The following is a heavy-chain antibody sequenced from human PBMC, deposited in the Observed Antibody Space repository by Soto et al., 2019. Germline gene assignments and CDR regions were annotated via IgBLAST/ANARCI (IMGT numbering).Heavy chain of an antibody. CDR1: GYTFTSYG. Sequence: QVQLVQSGAEVKKPGASVKVSCKASGYTFTSYGLHWVRQAPGQRLEWMGWINAGNGNTKYSQKFQGRVTITRDTSASRAYMELTSLRSEDTAVYYCARDGAVAGDLNFDYWGQGTLVTVSS. J-gene: IGHJ4*02. CDR3: ARDGAVAGDLNFDY. D-gene: IGHD6-19*01. CDR2: INAGNGNT. V-gene: IGHV1-3*01.